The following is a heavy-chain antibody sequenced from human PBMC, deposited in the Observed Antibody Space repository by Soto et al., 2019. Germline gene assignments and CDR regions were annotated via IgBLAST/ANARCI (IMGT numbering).Heavy chain of an antibody. D-gene: IGHD2-15*01. Sequence: EVQLVESGGGLVQPGESRKLPFAAQGSTFGNYWRHGVRQAPGKGRGWVSRIDSDGSRITYADFVKGRFTISRDNAKNTVYLHMNSLTAEDTAVYYCVRTSLVVAVATREDFWGQGTLVTVSS. J-gene: IGHJ4*02. CDR1: GSTFGNYW. V-gene: IGHV3-74*01. CDR2: IDSDGSRI. CDR3: VRTSLVVAVATREDF.